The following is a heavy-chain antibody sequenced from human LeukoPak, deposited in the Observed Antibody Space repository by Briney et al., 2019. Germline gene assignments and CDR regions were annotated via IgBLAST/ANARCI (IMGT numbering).Heavy chain of an antibody. J-gene: IGHJ4*02. CDR1: GGSFSGYS. CDR2: INHSGST. V-gene: IGHV4-34*01. D-gene: IGHD6-13*01. Sequence: PSETLSLTCAVYGGSFSGYSWSWIRQPPGKGLEWIGEINHSGSTNYNPSLKSRVTISVDTSKNQFSLKLSSVTAADTAVYYCARRVSLIAAAGSLDYWGQGTLVTVSS. CDR3: ARRVSLIAAAGSLDY.